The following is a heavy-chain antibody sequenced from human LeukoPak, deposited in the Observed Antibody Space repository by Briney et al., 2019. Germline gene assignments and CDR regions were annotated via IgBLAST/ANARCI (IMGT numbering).Heavy chain of an antibody. Sequence: SETLSLTCTVSGGSISSGSYYWSWIRQPAGKGLGWIGRIYTSGSTNYNPPLKSRVTISVDTSKNQFSLKLSSVTAADTAVYYCARTQYDFWSGTYYFDYWGQGTLVTVSS. D-gene: IGHD3-3*01. CDR2: IYTSGST. CDR1: GGSISSGSYY. CDR3: ARTQYDFWSGTYYFDY. V-gene: IGHV4-61*02. J-gene: IGHJ4*02.